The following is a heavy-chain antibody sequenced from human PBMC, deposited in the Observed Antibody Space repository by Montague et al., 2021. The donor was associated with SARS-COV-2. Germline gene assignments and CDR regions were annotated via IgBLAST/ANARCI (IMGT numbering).Heavy chain of an antibody. Sequence: TLSLTCTVSGGSITSGGYYWTWIRQHPGKGLEWIGYIYHTGSTYYNPSLQSRLRTSVDTSKNEFSLTLTSVTAADTAIYYCVRDRGWGSRGAGYIDLWGRGTLVTVSS. D-gene: IGHD2-21*01. V-gene: IGHV4-31*03. CDR3: VRDRGWGSRGAGYIDL. CDR1: GGSITSGGYY. J-gene: IGHJ2*01. CDR2: IYHTGST.